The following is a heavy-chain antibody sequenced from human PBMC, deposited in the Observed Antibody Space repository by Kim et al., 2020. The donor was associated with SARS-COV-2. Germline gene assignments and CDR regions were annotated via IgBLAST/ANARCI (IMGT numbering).Heavy chain of an antibody. V-gene: IGHV3-48*03. CDR1: GFTFSSYE. J-gene: IGHJ6*02. CDR2: ISSSGSTI. D-gene: IGHD1-1*01. Sequence: GGSLRLSCAASGFTFSSYEMNWVRQAPGKRLEWVSYISSSGSTIYYADSVKGRFTISRDNAKNSLYLQMNSLRAEDTAVYYCARATAVSLERSFYYYYGMDVWGQGTTVTVSS. CDR3: ARATAVSLERSFYYYYGMDV.